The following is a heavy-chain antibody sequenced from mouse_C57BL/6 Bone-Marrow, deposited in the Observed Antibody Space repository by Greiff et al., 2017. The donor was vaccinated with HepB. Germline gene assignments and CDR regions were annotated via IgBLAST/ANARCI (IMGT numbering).Heavy chain of an antibody. Sequence: DVMLVESGGGLVKPGGSLKLSCAASGFTFSSYAMSWVRQTPEKRLEWVATISDGGSYTYYPDNVKGRFTISRDNAKNNLYLQMSHLKSEDTAMYYCARDPPYDYDYFDYWGQGTTLTVSP. J-gene: IGHJ2*01. D-gene: IGHD2-4*01. CDR3: ARDPPYDYDYFDY. V-gene: IGHV5-4*01. CDR2: ISDGGSYT. CDR1: GFTFSSYA.